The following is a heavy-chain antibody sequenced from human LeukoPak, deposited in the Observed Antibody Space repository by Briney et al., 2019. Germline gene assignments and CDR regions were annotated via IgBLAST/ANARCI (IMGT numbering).Heavy chain of an antibody. CDR3: AKGSSSSGWYGVDDY. D-gene: IGHD6-19*01. CDR2: ISYDGSNK. V-gene: IGHV3-30*18. Sequence: GGSLRLSCAASGFPFSSYGMHWVRQAPGKGLEWVAVISYDGSNKYYADSVKGRFTISRDNSKNTLYLQMYSLRAEDTAVYYCAKGSSSSGWYGVDDYWGQGTLVTVSS. J-gene: IGHJ4*02. CDR1: GFPFSSYG.